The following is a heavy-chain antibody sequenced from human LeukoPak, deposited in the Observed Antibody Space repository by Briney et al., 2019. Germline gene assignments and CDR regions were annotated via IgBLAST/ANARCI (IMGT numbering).Heavy chain of an antibody. V-gene: IGHV3-30*04. Sequence: GGSLRLPCAASGFTFSSYAMHWVRQAPGKGLEWVAVISYDGSNKYYADSVKGRFTISRDNSKNTLYLQMNSLRAEDTAVYYCARDQSPGEDFDIWGQGTMVTVSS. CDR1: GFTFSSYA. CDR3: ARDQSPGEDFDI. CDR2: ISYDGSNK. J-gene: IGHJ3*02. D-gene: IGHD3-10*01.